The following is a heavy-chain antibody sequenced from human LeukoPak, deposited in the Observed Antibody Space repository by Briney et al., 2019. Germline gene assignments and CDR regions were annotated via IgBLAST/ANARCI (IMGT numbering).Heavy chain of an antibody. Sequence: SETLSLTCTVSGGSISSSSYYWGWIRQPPGKGLEWIGSIYYSGSTYYNPSLKSRVTISVDTSKNQFSLKLSSVTAADTAVYYCARALDTRQQALDYWGQGTLVTVSS. V-gene: IGHV4-39*07. CDR2: IYYSGST. J-gene: IGHJ4*02. CDR3: ARALDTRQQALDY. CDR1: GGSISSSSYY. D-gene: IGHD3/OR15-3a*01.